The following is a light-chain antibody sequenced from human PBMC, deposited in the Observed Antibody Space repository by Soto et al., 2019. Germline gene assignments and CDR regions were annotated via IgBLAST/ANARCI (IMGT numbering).Light chain of an antibody. CDR2: EVS. Sequence: QSALTQPASVSGSPGQSITISCTGTSSDVGGYNYVSWYQQHPGKAPKLMIYEVSNRPSGISNRFSGSKSGNTASLTISGLQAEDEADYYCSSYRSSSTLEVFGTRTKLTVL. CDR3: SSYRSSSTLEV. V-gene: IGLV2-14*01. CDR1: SSDVGGYNY. J-gene: IGLJ1*01.